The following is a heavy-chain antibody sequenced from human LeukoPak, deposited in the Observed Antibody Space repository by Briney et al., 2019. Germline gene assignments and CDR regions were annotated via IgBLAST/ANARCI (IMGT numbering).Heavy chain of an antibody. V-gene: IGHV3-21*01. CDR2: ISSSSSYY. Sequence: AGTLRFYCAASAFTFSSYSMNWVRPAPGKELKGVSSISSSSSYYYYEDPVKGRFTIARDNAKNSLYLQMNSLRAEDTAVYYCARDSARGDGYSSSWNFDYWGQGTLVTVSS. D-gene: IGHD6-13*01. J-gene: IGHJ4*02. CDR1: AFTFSSYS. CDR3: ARDSARGDGYSSSWNFDY.